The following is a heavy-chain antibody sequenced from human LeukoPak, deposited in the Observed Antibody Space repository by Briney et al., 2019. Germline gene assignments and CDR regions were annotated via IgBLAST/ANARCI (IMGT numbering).Heavy chain of an antibody. V-gene: IGHV1-2*02. CDR3: ARVGTTYSGDP. D-gene: IGHD2-21*01. CDR2: IDPNSGAT. J-gene: IGHJ5*02. CDR1: GYTFTDYY. Sequence: ASVKVSCKASGYTFTDYYIHWVRQAPGQGLEWMAWIDPNSGATNYAQKFQGRITMTRDTSISTAYMELSRLRSDDTAVYYCARVGTTYSGDPWGQGTLVTVSS.